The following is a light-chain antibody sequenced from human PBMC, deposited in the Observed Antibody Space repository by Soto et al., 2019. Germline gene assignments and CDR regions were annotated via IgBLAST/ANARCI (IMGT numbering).Light chain of an antibody. J-gene: IGKJ2*01. Sequence: DIQMTQSPSSLSASVGARVTITCRASQSISSYLNWYQQKPGKAPKRLIYAASSLQSGVPSRFSGSGSGTDFTLTISSLHPEDFATYYCQQSYSTPYTFGQWTKLEIK. V-gene: IGKV1-39*01. CDR3: QQSYSTPYT. CDR2: AAS. CDR1: QSISSY.